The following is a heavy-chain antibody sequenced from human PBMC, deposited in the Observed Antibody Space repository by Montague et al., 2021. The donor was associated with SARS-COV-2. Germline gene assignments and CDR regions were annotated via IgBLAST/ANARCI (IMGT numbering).Heavy chain of an antibody. J-gene: IGHJ4*02. CDR2: IYYDGST. CDR3: ARYGSYFEH. CDR1: GGSIRSYY. V-gene: IGHV4-59*03. Sequence: ETLSLTCTVSGGSIRSYYWRWIRQTPGKGLEWIGYIYYDGSTNYNPSLKSRVTMSVDSSKNQFSLRLSSVTAADTAVYYCARYGSYFEHWGQGTLVTVSS. D-gene: IGHD1-26*01.